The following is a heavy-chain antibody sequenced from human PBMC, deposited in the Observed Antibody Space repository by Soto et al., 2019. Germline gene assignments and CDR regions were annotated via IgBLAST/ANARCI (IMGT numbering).Heavy chain of an antibody. CDR1: VFTFSGYG. CDR2: ISYYGTNE. CDR3: VTEDTSGRYSLEG. D-gene: IGHD6-19*01. V-gene: IGHV3-30*03. Sequence: XGSLRLSCESSVFTFSGYGMHCVRQAPGKWLEWVAVISYYGTNEYYEDSVKGRFTISRDNSKNTLYLQMNSLRIEDTAVYFCVTEDTSGRYSLEGWGQGSQVTVSS. J-gene: IGHJ4*02.